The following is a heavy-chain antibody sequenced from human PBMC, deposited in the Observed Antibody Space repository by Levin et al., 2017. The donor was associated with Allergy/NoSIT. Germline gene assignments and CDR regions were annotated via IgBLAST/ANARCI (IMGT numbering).Heavy chain of an antibody. CDR3: ATTWHQKSGTYYKRFDY. V-gene: IGHV3-30*03. Sequence: GGSLRLSCAASGFSFSSYGMYWFRQAPGKGLEWVATISYDGSTKHYVDSVEGRFTISRDNSKSMLNLQMSSLRPEDRAMYFCATTWHQKSGTYYKRFDYWGQGNLVTVSS. CDR1: GFSFSSYG. J-gene: IGHJ4*01. CDR2: ISYDGSTK. D-gene: IGHD3-10*01.